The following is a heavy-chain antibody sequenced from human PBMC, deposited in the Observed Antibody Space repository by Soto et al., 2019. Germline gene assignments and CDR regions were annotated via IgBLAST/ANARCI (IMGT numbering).Heavy chain of an antibody. CDR3: ARVTLAGTVVTPYYYYYYGMDV. D-gene: IGHD2-21*02. CDR2: IIPIFGTA. V-gene: IGHV1-69*13. Sequence: SVKVSCKASGYTFTNYGVSWVRQAPGQGLERMGGIIPIFGTANYAQKFQGRVTITADESTSTAYMELSSLRSEDTAVYYCARVTLAGTVVTPYYYYYYGMDVLGQGTTVTV. J-gene: IGHJ6*02. CDR1: GYTFTNYG.